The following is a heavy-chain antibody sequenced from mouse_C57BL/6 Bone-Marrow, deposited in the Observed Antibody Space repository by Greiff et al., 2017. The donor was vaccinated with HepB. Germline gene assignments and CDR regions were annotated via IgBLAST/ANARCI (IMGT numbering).Heavy chain of an antibody. CDR2: IYPRSGNT. Sequence: QVQLQQSGAELARPGASVKLSCKASGYTFTSYGISWVKQRTGQGLEWIGEIYPRSGNTYYNEKFKGKATLTADKSSSTAYMELRSRTSEDSAVYFCARLGETWFAYWGQGTLVTVSA. J-gene: IGHJ3*01. V-gene: IGHV1-81*01. CDR3: ARLGETWFAY. CDR1: GYTFTSYG.